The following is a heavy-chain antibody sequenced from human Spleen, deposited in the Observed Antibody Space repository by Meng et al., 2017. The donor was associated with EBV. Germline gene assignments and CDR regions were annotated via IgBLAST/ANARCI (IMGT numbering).Heavy chain of an antibody. CDR2: INTNTGFP. CDR3: ARGLAYGDSGVDY. J-gene: IGHJ4*02. Sequence: QVQLVQSGSELKKPGASVKVSCKASGYTFTSYDMNWVRQAPGQGLEWLGWINTNTGFPTSAQGFRGRLVFSLDTSVSTAYLQINSLKADDTAVYYCARGLAYGDSGVDYWGQGTLVTVSS. D-gene: IGHD4-17*01. CDR1: GYTFTSYD. V-gene: IGHV7-4-1*02.